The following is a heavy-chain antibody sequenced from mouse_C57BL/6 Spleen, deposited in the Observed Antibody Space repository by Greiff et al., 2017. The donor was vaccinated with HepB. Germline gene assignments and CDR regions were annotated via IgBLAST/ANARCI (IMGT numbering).Heavy chain of an antibody. CDR1: GYTFTDYY. J-gene: IGHJ2*01. CDR2: INPNNGGT. D-gene: IGHD1-1*01. V-gene: IGHV1-26*01. CDR3: AYGSSHTFDY. Sequence: EVQLQQSGPELVKPGASVKISCKASGYTFTDYYMNWVKQSHGKSLEWIGDINPNNGGTSYNQKFKGKATLTVDKSSSTAYMELRSLTSEDSAVYYCAYGSSHTFDYWGQGTTLTVSS.